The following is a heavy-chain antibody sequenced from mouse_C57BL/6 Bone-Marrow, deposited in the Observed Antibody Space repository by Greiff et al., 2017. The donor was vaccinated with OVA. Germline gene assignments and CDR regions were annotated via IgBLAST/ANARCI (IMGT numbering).Heavy chain of an antibody. CDR2: IYPGSGST. CDR3: ARKGSLYYGSSLFAY. Sequence: QVQLQQPGAELVKPGASVKMSCKASGYTFTSYWITWVKQRPGQGLEWIGDIYPGSGSTNYNEKFKSKATLTVDTSSGTSYMQLSSQTSEDSAVYYCARKGSLYYGSSLFAYWGQGTLVTVSA. J-gene: IGHJ3*01. V-gene: IGHV1-55*01. CDR1: GYTFTSYW. D-gene: IGHD1-1*01.